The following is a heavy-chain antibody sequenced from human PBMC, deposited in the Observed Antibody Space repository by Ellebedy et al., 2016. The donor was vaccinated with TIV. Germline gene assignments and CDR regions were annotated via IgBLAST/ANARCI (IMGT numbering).Heavy chain of an antibody. Sequence: GESLKISCAASGFTFSSYGMHWVRQAPGKGLEWVAVISYDGSNKYYADSVKGRFTISRDNSKNTLYLQMNSLRAEDTAVYYCAKVSGSYYAAFDIWGQGTMVTVSS. CDR1: GFTFSSYG. CDR3: AKVSGSYYAAFDI. D-gene: IGHD1-26*01. J-gene: IGHJ3*02. V-gene: IGHV3-30*18. CDR2: ISYDGSNK.